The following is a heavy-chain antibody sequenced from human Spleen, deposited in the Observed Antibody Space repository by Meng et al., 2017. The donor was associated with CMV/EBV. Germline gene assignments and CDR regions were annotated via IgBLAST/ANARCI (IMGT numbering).Heavy chain of an antibody. J-gene: IGHJ3*02. V-gene: IGHV3-21*01. Sequence: GGSLRLSCVSSGFAFSSYSLNWFRQAPGKGLEWVSSISSTSVYIYYSDSVKGRFTISRDNAKHSLFLQMNSLRAEDSGVYYCVRDQSEIHIHRFAFDIWGQGTVVTVSS. D-gene: IGHD1-14*01. CDR3: VRDQSEIHIHRFAFDI. CDR2: ISSTSVYI. CDR1: GFAFSSYS.